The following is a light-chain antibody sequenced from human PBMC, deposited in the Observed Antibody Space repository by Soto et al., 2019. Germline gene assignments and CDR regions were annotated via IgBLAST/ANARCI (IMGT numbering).Light chain of an antibody. V-gene: IGKV3-20*01. CDR3: QHYGTSAL. CDR1: QSVSDSY. Sequence: EIVLTQSPGTLSLSPGERATLSCRASQSVSDSYLAWYQQKPGQAPSLLIDASSRATGIPDRLSGSGSGTDFTLTISRLETEGFAVYYCQHYGTSALFGPGTKVVIK. J-gene: IGKJ3*01. CDR2: AS.